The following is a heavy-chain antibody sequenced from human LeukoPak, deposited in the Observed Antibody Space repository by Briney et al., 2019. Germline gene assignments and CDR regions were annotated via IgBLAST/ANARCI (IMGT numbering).Heavy chain of an antibody. V-gene: IGHV3-23*01. CDR2: ISDNGGGR. CDR3: AKESGALGAPLYDY. Sequence: PGGSLRLSCGASGFIFRNYAMSWVRQAPGEGLEWVSGISDNGGGRYYADSVKGRFTISRDNSKNMLYLQMNSLRAEDTAVYYCAKESGALGAPLYDYWGRGILVIASS. D-gene: IGHD4/OR15-4a*01. CDR1: GFIFRNYA. J-gene: IGHJ4*02.